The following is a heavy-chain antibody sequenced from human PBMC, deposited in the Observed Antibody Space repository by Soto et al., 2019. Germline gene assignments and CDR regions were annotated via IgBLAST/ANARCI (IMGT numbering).Heavy chain of an antibody. D-gene: IGHD3-22*01. CDR3: ARGRRAIYYYDSSGYYYYDY. CDR2: INHSGST. V-gene: IGHV4-34*01. J-gene: IGHJ4*02. CDR1: GGSFSGYY. Sequence: PSETLSLTCAVYGGSFSGYYWSRIRQPPGKGLEWIGEINHSGSTNYNPSLKSRVTISVDTSKNQFSLKLSSVTAADTAVYYCARGRRAIYYYDSSGYYYYDYWGQGTLVTVSS.